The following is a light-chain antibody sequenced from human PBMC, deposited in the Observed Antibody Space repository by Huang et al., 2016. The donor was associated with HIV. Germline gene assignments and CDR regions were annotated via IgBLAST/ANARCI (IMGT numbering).Light chain of an antibody. J-gene: IGKJ5*01. CDR1: QSISNY. Sequence: DIQMTQSPSSLSASVGDRVTITCRASQSISNYLNWYQQKPGKAPNLLIYAASSLQSGVPSRFSGSGSVTDCTLTISSLQPEDFATYYCQQSYSTPTFGQGTRLQIK. CDR3: QQSYSTPT. CDR2: AAS. V-gene: IGKV1-39*01.